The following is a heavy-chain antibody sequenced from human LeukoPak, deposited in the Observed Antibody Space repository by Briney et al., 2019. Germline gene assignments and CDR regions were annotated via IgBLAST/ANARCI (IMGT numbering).Heavy chain of an antibody. D-gene: IGHD5-18*01. CDR3: ARDGPTAYFDN. J-gene: IGHJ4*02. CDR2: IKEDGSEK. Sequence: GGSLRLSCAASGFTFNSNWMTWVRQAPGKGLEWVANIKEDGSEKYYVDSVKGRFTISRDNAKNSLYLQMNSLRAEDTAVYYCARDGPTAYFDNWGQGTLVTVSS. V-gene: IGHV3-7*01. CDR1: GFTFNSNW.